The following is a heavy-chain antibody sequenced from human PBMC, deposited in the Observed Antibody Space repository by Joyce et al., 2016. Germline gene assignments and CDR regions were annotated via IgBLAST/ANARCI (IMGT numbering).Heavy chain of an antibody. V-gene: IGHV5-51*01. J-gene: IGHJ4*02. CDR2: IEPGDSDT. D-gene: IGHD4-11*01. CDR3: ARHSYSNYAPPFDY. CDR1: GYSFTNYW. Sequence: EVQLVQSGAEVKKPGESLKISCKGSGYSFTNYWIGWVRQMPGKGLGWVGIIEPGDSDTRYSPSFQGQVIISADKSISTAYLQWSSLKASDTAMYYCARHSYSNYAPPFDYWGQGTLVTVSS.